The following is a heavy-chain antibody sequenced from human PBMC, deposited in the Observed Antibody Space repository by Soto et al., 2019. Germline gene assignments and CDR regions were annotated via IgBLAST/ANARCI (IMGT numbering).Heavy chain of an antibody. V-gene: IGHV3-21*01. Sequence: SGGSLRLSCAASGFTFRSFTMNWVRQSPGKGLEWVSTISSNSAYIYYTDALRGRFTISRDNAKNSLHLQMNSLRAEDTAVYYCTRDASRDSSARGWFDPWGPGTLVTVSS. D-gene: IGHD6-13*01. CDR3: TRDASRDSSARGWFDP. J-gene: IGHJ5*02. CDR1: GFTFRSFT. CDR2: ISSNSAYI.